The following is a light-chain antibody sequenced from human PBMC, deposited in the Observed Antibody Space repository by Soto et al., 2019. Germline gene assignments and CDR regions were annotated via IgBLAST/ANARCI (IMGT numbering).Light chain of an antibody. V-gene: IGLV2-14*03. CDR2: DVL. J-gene: IGLJ1*01. CDR1: SNDVGGHDY. Sequence: QSALTQPASVSGSPGQSITISCTGTSNDVGGHDYVSWYQQHPGKAPKLVIYDVLSRPSGVSDRFSGSESGHTASLTISGLRPEDEADYYCASYTSSSTLVFGTGTKVTVL. CDR3: ASYTSSSTLV.